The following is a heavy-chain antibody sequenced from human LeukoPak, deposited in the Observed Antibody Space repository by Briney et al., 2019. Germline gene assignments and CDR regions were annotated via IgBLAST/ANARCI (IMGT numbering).Heavy chain of an antibody. CDR3: ARDYAGSGRAFDY. D-gene: IGHD2-15*01. Sequence: GGSLRLSCAASGFTFSTYGIHWVRQAPGKGLEWVGLLSSGGINKHYADSVKGRFIISRDNSMNTLYLQMNSLGVEDTAVYYCARDYAGSGRAFDYWGQGTLVTVSS. V-gene: IGHV3-30*03. CDR1: GFTFSTYG. J-gene: IGHJ4*02. CDR2: LSSGGINK.